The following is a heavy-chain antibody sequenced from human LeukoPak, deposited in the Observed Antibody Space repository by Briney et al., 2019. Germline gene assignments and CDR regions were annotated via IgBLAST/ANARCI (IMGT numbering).Heavy chain of an antibody. J-gene: IGHJ4*02. V-gene: IGHV3-7*04. CDR3: VRGDWYLES. CDR2: INRDVTEK. CDR1: APNFSDSR. D-gene: IGHD2-21*01. Sequence: GGSLRLSRATSAPNFSDSRMTSVRQAPGKRLQWVANINRDVTEKHFLDSVEGRFTISRDNAKNALYLQMDPLRPQDTALYFCVRGDWYLESWGQGTLVTVSS.